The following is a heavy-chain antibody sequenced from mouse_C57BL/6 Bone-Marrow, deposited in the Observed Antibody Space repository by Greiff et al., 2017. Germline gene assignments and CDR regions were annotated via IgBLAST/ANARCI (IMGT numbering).Heavy chain of an antibody. Sequence: VQLQQPGAELVRPGTSVTLSCKASGYTFTSYWMHWVQQRPGQGLEWIGVIDPSDSYTNYNQKFKGKATLTVDPSSSTAYMQLSSLTSEDSAVYYCARGYYGTDYYAMDYWGQGTSVTVSS. V-gene: IGHV1-59*01. CDR3: ARGYYGTDYYAMDY. D-gene: IGHD1-1*01. CDR1: GYTFTSYW. CDR2: IDPSDSYT. J-gene: IGHJ4*01.